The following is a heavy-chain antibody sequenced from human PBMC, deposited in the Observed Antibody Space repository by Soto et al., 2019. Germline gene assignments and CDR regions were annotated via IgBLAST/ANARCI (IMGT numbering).Heavy chain of an antibody. CDR1: GNTFTSYG. J-gene: IGHJ4*02. Sequence: QVQLVQSGAEVKKPGASLKVSCKASGNTFTSYGISWVRQAPGQGLEWMGWISAYNGNTNYAQKLQGRVTMTTDTSTSTAYMELRSLRSDDTAVYYCASRGDGYSYGYGVLHYWGQGTLVTVSS. V-gene: IGHV1-18*01. CDR3: ASRGDGYSYGYGVLHY. D-gene: IGHD5-18*01. CDR2: ISAYNGNT.